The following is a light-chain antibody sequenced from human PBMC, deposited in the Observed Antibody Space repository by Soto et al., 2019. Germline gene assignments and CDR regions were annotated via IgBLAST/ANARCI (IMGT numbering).Light chain of an antibody. CDR3: MQALQTPWT. V-gene: IGKV2-28*01. J-gene: IGKJ1*01. CDR1: QSLLHSNGYNY. CDR2: LGS. Sequence: LMYKTPLSLPVTPGEPASISCRSSQSLLHSNGYNYLDWYLQKPGQSPQLLIYLGSNRASGVPDRFSGSGSGTDFTLKISRVEAEDVGVYYCMQALQTPWTFGHGTQVDIK.